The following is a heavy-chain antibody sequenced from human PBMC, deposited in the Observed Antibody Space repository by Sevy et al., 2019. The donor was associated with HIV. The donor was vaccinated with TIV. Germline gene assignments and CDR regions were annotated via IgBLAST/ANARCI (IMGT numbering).Heavy chain of an antibody. CDR1: GFTFSDYY. D-gene: IGHD3-3*01. J-gene: IGHJ3*02. CDR2: ISSSGSTI. CDR3: ARAYDFWSGYSDAFDI. Sequence: GRSLRLSCVASGFTFSDYYMSWIRQAPGKGLEWLSYISSSGSTIYYADSVKGRFTISRDNAKKSLYLQMNSLRAEDTAVYYCARAYDFWSGYSDAFDIWGQGTMVTVSS. V-gene: IGHV3-11*01.